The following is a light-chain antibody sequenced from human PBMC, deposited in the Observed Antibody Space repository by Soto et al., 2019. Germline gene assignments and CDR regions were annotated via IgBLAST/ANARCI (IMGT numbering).Light chain of an antibody. CDR1: ESVGSK. Sequence: EIVMTQSPATLSVSPGERATLSCRASESVGSKVAWYQQKPGQAPRVLIYGASIRATGIPARFSGSGSGTAFTLTISSLQSEDFALYYCQHHDNWPLITFGQGTLLEIK. CDR2: GAS. CDR3: QHHDNWPLIT. V-gene: IGKV3-15*01. J-gene: IGKJ5*01.